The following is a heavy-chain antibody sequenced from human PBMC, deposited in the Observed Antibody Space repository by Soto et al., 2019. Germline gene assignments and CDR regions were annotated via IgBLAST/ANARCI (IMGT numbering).Heavy chain of an antibody. Sequence: SETLSLTCTVSGNSISTFYWGWMRQSPGKELEWIGYVYYTGSTNYNPSLKSRVTISVDRSKNQFSLKLTSANAADTAVYYCARGRTVRNYADDSSDYFYFFDYWGQGTQVTVSS. V-gene: IGHV4-59*01. CDR3: ARGRTVRNYADDSSDYFYFFDY. J-gene: IGHJ4*02. D-gene: IGHD3-22*01. CDR1: GNSISTFY. CDR2: VYYTGST.